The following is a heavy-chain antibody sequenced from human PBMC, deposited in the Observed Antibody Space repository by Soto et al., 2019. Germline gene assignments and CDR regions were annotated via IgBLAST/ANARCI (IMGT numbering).Heavy chain of an antibody. D-gene: IGHD2-2*01. Sequence: DSATVSCKASGYTLTSYAMHWVRQAPGQRLEWMGWINAGNGNTKYSQKFQDRVTITRDTSAITAYMELSSLRSEDTAVYYCARESGDIVVVPTTTEDYGMDVWGQGTTVTVSS. CDR3: ARESGDIVVVPTTTEDYGMDV. J-gene: IGHJ6*02. V-gene: IGHV1-3*01. CDR2: INAGNGNT. CDR1: GYTLTSYA.